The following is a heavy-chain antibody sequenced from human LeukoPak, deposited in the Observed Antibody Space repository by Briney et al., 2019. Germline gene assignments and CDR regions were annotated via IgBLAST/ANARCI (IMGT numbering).Heavy chain of an antibody. D-gene: IGHD3-22*01. V-gene: IGHV4-61*05. CDR3: ARWLFPYYYYGMDV. CDR2: IYYSGST. Sequence: SETLSLTCTVSGGSISSSSYYWGWIRQPPGKGLEWIGYIYYSGSTNYNPSLKSRVTISVDTSKNQFSLKLSSVTAADTAVYYCARWLFPYYYYGMDVWGQGTTVTVSS. J-gene: IGHJ6*02. CDR1: GGSISSSSYY.